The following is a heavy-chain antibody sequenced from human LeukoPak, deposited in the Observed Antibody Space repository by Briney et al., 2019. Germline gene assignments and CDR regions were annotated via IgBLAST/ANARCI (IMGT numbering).Heavy chain of an antibody. V-gene: IGHV3-72*01. CDR2: SRNKPNSYTT. CDR1: GFTFSDHY. CDR3: ARVLTGTGGTFDI. J-gene: IGHJ3*02. Sequence: GGSLRLSCSASGFTFSDHYMDWVRQPPGKGLEWVGRSRNKPNSYTTEYAASVKGRFTISRDDSKNSLYLQTNSLKTEDTAVYYCARVLTGTGGTFDIWGQGTMVTVSS. D-gene: IGHD1-20*01.